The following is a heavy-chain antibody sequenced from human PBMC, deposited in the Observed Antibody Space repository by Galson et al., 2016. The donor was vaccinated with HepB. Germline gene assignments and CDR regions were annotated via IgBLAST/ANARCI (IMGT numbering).Heavy chain of an antibody. D-gene: IGHD1-26*01. V-gene: IGHV3-30*02. CDR3: ANINAGSFAFDI. CDR1: GFTFSSYG. CDR2: IWYDGNNK. J-gene: IGHJ3*02. Sequence: SLRLSCAASGFTFSSYGMHWVRQAPGKGLEWVALIWYDGNNKYYADSVKGRFTISRDNSKNTLYLQMSSLRAEDTAMYYCANINAGSFAFDIWGRGTMVTVSS.